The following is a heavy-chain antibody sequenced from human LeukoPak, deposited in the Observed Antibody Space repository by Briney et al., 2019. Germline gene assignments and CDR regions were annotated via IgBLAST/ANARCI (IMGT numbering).Heavy chain of an antibody. V-gene: IGHV4-61*02. CDR3: ATFYDTSGYLYDY. Sequence: SETLSLTCNVSGGSISSGSYHWSWIRQPAGKGLEWIGRIYTSGSTNYNPSLESRVTISVDTSKNQFSLKLSSVTAADTAVYYCATFYDTSGYLYDYWGQGTLVTVSS. CDR2: IYTSGST. CDR1: GGSISSGSYH. D-gene: IGHD3-22*01. J-gene: IGHJ4*02.